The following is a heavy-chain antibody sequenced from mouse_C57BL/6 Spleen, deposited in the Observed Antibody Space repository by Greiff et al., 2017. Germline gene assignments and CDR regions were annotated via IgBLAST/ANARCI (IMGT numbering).Heavy chain of an antibody. CDR2: FHPHNAGT. J-gene: IGHJ2*01. V-gene: IGHV1-47*01. CDR3: ARGGFSYYFDY. CDR1: GYTFTPYP. Sequence: VQLQQSGAELVKPGASVKLSCKASGYTFTPYPLEWMKQNHGKLLEWIGNFHPHNAGTNFNDKFQGQATLTVAQSSGTVYWELSRLTSDDPAGYYCARGGFSYYFDYWGQGTTLRVSS.